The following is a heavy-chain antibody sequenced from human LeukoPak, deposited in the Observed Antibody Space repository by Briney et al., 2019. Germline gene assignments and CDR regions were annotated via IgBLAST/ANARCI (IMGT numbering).Heavy chain of an antibody. CDR3: ARELSWYYCYMDV. CDR1: GFTFSSYS. V-gene: IGHV3-21*01. Sequence: GGSLRLSCAASGFTFSSYSMNWVRQAPGKGLEWVSSISSSSSYMYYADSVKGRFTISRDNAKNSLYLQMNSLRAEDTAVYYCARELSWYYCYMDVWGKGTTVTVSS. CDR2: ISSSSSYM. J-gene: IGHJ6*03. D-gene: IGHD6-13*01.